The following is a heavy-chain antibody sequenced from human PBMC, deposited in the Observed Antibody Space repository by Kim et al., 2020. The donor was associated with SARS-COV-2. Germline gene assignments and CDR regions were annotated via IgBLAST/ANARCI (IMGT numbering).Heavy chain of an antibody. CDR1: GFTFSSYE. V-gene: IGHV3-48*03. Sequence: GGSLRLSCAASGFTFSSYEMNWVRQAPGKGLEWVSYISSSGSTIYYAASVKGRFTISRDNAKNSLYLQMNSLRAEDTAVYYCARDDGSGWYVGLDYYGMDVWGQGTTVTVSS. CDR2: ISSSGSTI. D-gene: IGHD6-19*01. CDR3: ARDDGSGWYVGLDYYGMDV. J-gene: IGHJ6*02.